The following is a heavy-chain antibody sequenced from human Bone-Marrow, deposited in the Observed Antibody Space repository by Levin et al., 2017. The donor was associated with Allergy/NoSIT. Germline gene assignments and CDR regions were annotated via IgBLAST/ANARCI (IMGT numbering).Heavy chain of an antibody. CDR1: GFPFNNNA. CDR3: ASRSDTILADAFDI. D-gene: IGHD5-18*01. J-gene: IGHJ3*02. V-gene: IGHV3-30-3*01. CDR2: TSYDGTSY. Sequence: GGSLRLSCVGSGFPFNNNAVHWVRQAPGKGLEWVAVTSYDGTSYDYTDSVKGRYIISRDISTNTVYLQMNSLRTEDTAIYYCASRSDTILADAFDIWGRGTMVTVSS.